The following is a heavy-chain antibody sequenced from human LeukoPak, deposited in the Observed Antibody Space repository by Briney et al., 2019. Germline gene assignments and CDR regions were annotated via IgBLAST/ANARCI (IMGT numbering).Heavy chain of an antibody. D-gene: IGHD2-15*01. CDR2: ISSSSSYI. V-gene: IGHV3-21*01. CDR3: ARDNIGYCSGGSCYPDY. CDR1: GFTFSSYS. J-gene: IGHJ4*02. Sequence: PGGSLRLSCAASGFTFSSYSMNWVRQAPGKGLEWVSSISSSSSYIYYADSLKSRFTISRDSAKNSLYLQMNSLRAEDTAVYYCARDNIGYCSGGSCYPDYWGQGTLVTVSS.